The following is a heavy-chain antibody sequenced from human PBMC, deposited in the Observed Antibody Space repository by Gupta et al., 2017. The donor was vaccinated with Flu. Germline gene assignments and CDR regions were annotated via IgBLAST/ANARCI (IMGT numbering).Heavy chain of an antibody. Sequence: QVQLQQSGPGLVKPSETLSLTCNVSGGSSSSHYWTWIRQPAGKGLEWIGRFYASGGATYNPSLKGRVSMSVDTSKNQFSLKLTAVTAADTAVYYCSSGYYYDSDGYFRDYWGRGTLVTVSS. CDR1: GGSSSSHY. D-gene: IGHD3-22*01. CDR2: FYASGGA. CDR3: SSGYYYDSDGYFRDY. J-gene: IGHJ4*02. V-gene: IGHV4-4*07.